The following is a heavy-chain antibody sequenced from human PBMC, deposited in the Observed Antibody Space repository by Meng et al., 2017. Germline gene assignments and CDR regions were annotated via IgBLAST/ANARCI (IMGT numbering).Heavy chain of an antibody. J-gene: IGHJ4*02. CDR3: ARSMVRGVIRYYFDY. Sequence: LQPQEPRPELGKPPENLALTRTVSGGAISISIYYWGWIRQPPGKGLEWIGSIYYSGSTYYNPSLKSRVTISVDTSKNQFSLKLSSVTAADTAVYYCARSMVRGVIRYYFDYWGQGTLVTVSS. V-gene: IGHV4-39*07. D-gene: IGHD3-10*01. CDR1: GGAISISIYY. CDR2: IYYSGST.